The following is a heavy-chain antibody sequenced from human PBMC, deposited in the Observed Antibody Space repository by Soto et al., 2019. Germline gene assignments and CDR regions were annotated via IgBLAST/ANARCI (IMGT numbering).Heavy chain of an antibody. J-gene: IGHJ4*02. CDR3: AREEGYYYDSSGYFYVVGMFDY. V-gene: IGHV1-2*02. Sequence: AASAKVSCKASRYTFTGYYMHWVRQAPGQGLEWMGWINPNSGGTNYAQKFQSRVTMTRDTSISTAYMELSRLRSDDTAVYYCAREEGYYYDSSGYFYVVGMFDYWGQGTLVTVSS. CDR1: RYTFTGYY. D-gene: IGHD3-22*01. CDR2: INPNSGGT.